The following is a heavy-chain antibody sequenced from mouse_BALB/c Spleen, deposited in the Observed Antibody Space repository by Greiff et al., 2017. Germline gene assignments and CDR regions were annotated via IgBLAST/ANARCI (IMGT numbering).Heavy chain of an antibody. V-gene: IGHV5-6-2*01. Sequence: EVQGVESGGGLVKLGGSLKLSCAASGFTFSSYYMSWVRQTPEKRLELVAAINSNGGSTYYPDTVKGRFTISRDNAKNTLYLQMSSLKSEDTALYYCARHGWLLPFAYWGQGTLVTVSA. CDR3: ARHGWLLPFAY. CDR2: INSNGGST. J-gene: IGHJ3*01. CDR1: GFTFSSYY. D-gene: IGHD2-3*01.